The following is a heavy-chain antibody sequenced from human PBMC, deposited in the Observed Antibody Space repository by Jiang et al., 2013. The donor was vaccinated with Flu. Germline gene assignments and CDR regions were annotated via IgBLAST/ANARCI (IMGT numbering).Heavy chain of an antibody. CDR3: ARHGRLEFEY. J-gene: IGHJ4*02. CDR1: GASISSHY. D-gene: IGHD6-19*01. V-gene: IGHV4-59*08. CDR2: MYYSGSTT. Sequence: LLKPSETVSLTCTVSGASISSHYWSWFRQPPGKGLEWIGYMYYSGSTTNYNPSLKSRVTISLDTSKNQVYLRLNSVTAADTAVYYCARHGRLEFEYWGQGTLVTVSS.